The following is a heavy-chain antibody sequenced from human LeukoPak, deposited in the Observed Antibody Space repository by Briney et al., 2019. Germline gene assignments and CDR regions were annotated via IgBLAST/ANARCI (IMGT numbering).Heavy chain of an antibody. CDR1: GYTFTGYY. CDR2: INPNSGGT. V-gene: IGHV1-2*02. D-gene: IGHD5-12*01. Sequence: ASVKVSCKTSGYTFTGYYMHWVRQAPGQGLEWMGWINPNSGGTNYAQKFQGRVTMTRDTSISTAYMELSRLRSDDTAVYYCARAPPNSGYRYYYYYYMDVWGKGTTVTVSS. CDR3: ARAPPNSGYRYYYYYYMDV. J-gene: IGHJ6*03.